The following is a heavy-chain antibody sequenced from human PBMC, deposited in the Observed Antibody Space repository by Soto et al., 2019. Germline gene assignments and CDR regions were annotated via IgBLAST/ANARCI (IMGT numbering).Heavy chain of an antibody. CDR2: ISGSGGST. V-gene: IGHV3-23*01. J-gene: IGHJ4*02. D-gene: IGHD3-22*01. CDR1: GFTFSSYA. Sequence: GGSLRLSXAASGFTFSSYAMSWVRQAPGKGLEWVSAISGSGGSTYYADSVKGRFTISRDNSKNTLYLQMNSLRAEDTAVYYCAKVYDSSGYYSSYFDYWGQGTLVTVSS. CDR3: AKVYDSSGYYSSYFDY.